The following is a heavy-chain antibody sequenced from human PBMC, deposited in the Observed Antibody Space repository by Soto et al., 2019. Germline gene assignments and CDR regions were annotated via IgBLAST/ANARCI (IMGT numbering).Heavy chain of an antibody. Sequence: PGGSLRLSCAASGFTFSSYAMSWVRQAPGKGLEWVSAISGSGGSTYYADSVKGRFTISRDNSKNTLYLQMNSLRAEDTAVYYCAKSGAVITMVRGVMGAFDIWGQGTMVTVSS. CDR3: AKSGAVITMVRGVMGAFDI. CDR1: GFTFSSYA. V-gene: IGHV3-23*01. CDR2: ISGSGGST. D-gene: IGHD3-10*01. J-gene: IGHJ3*02.